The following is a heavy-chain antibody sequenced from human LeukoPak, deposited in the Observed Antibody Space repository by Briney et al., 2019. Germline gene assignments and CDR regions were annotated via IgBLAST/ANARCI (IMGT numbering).Heavy chain of an antibody. J-gene: IGHJ5*02. D-gene: IGHD4-17*01. V-gene: IGHV4-34*01. CDR3: ARRSNPGDFRWFDP. CDR1: GFTVSSNY. Sequence: GSLRLSCAASGFTVSSNYMSWVRQAPGKGLEWIGEINHSGSATYNPSLKSRVTISVETSRNQFSLKLSSVTAADTAMYYCARRSNPGDFRWFDPWGQGTLVTVSS. CDR2: INHSGSA.